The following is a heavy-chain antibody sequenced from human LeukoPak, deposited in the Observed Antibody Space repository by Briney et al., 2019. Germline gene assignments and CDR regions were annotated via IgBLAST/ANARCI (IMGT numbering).Heavy chain of an antibody. J-gene: IGHJ4*02. CDR3: ARGPSWGARYVY. V-gene: IGHV4-34*01. CDR2: INHRGST. Sequence: SETLSLSCAVYGGSFSGYYWSWIRQPPGKGLEWIGEINHRGSTNYNPSLKSRVTISLDTSENQSSLKLSSVTAADTAVYYCARGPSWGARYVYWGQGTLVSVSS. D-gene: IGHD1-26*01. CDR1: GGSFSGYY.